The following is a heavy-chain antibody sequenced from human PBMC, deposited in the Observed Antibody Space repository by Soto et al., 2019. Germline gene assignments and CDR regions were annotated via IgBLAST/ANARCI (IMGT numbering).Heavy chain of an antibody. D-gene: IGHD6-19*01. J-gene: IGHJ3*02. CDR2: ISYSGYA. CDR3: ARVLEGTVTGRGAVGI. Sequence: QVQLQESGQGLVKPSQTLSLTCTVSGGSIRNDNFYWSYLRQRPGKGLEWIGYISYSGYAAYHPSLESRFIISVDPSNNQFSLILNSVTAADTAVDYGARVLEGTVTGRGAVGIWVRGTLVTVSS. CDR1: GGSIRNDNFY. V-gene: IGHV4-31*03.